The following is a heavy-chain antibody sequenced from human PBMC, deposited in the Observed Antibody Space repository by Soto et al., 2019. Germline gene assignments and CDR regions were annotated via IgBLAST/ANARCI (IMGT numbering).Heavy chain of an antibody. Sequence: EVQLVESGGGLVEPGGYIRLSCVASSGFTFTRAYMSWVRQATGKGLEWGGRIKAKHAGGTTDYATSVKGRFTISRDDSTTTLDLEMNSRKSEDTSVYYCAAEGGYPGSNFDGAYWGQGVLVTVSS. V-gene: IGHV3-15*01. CDR3: AAEGGYPGSNFDGAY. CDR1: GFTFTRAY. J-gene: IGHJ4*02. CDR2: IKAKHAGGTT. D-gene: IGHD1-26*01.